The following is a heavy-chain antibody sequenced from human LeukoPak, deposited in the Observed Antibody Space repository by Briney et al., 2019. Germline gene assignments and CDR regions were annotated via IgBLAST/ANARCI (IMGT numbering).Heavy chain of an antibody. V-gene: IGHV3-48*02. Sequence: PGGPLRLSCAASGFTFSTYSMNWVRQAPGRGLEWVSYISNSSSTIYYADSVKGRFTISRDNAKNSLYLQMNSLRDDDTAVYYCARVSGGSSPQYYFDYWGQGTLVTVSS. D-gene: IGHD1-26*01. CDR3: ARVSGGSSPQYYFDY. J-gene: IGHJ4*02. CDR1: GFTFSTYS. CDR2: ISNSSSTI.